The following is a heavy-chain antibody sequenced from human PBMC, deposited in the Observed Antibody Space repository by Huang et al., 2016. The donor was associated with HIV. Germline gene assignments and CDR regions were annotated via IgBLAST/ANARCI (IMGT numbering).Heavy chain of an antibody. V-gene: IGHV4-34*01. Sequence: QVQLQQWGAGLLKPSETLSLTCAVYGGSFSGYYWSWIRQSPGKGREWIGEINHSGSTNYTPPLKSRLTIAVDTSKNQVSLKLSSVTAADTAVYCCARERMMSWLDDHDAFDIWGQGTMVTVSS. CDR2: INHSGST. CDR1: GGSFSGYY. J-gene: IGHJ3*02. CDR3: ARERMMSWLDDHDAFDI. D-gene: IGHD1-1*01.